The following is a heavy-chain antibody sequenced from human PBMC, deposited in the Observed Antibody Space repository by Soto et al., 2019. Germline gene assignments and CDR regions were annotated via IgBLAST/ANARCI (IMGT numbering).Heavy chain of an antibody. J-gene: IGHJ4*02. Sequence: GGSLRLSCAASGFTFSSYGMHWVRQAPGKGLEWVAVIWYDGSNKYYADSVKGRFTISRDNSKNTLYLQMNSLRAEDTAVYYCARDYLGESGYDFFDYWGQGTLVTVSS. V-gene: IGHV3-33*01. CDR2: IWYDGSNK. CDR1: GFTFSSYG. CDR3: ARDYLGESGYDFFDY. D-gene: IGHD5-12*01.